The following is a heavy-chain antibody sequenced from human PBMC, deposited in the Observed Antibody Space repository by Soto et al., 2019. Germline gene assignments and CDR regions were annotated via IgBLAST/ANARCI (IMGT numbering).Heavy chain of an antibody. D-gene: IGHD3-22*01. Sequence: QVQLVQSGAEVKKPGSSVKDSCKASGDTFSSYAINWVLEAPGQGLRWMGGIIPSFGTANHAQRFQGRVTITADESTSTAYMELSSLRSEDTAVYYCARDRGPSSGYYPYWFDPWGQGTLVTVSS. CDR1: GDTFSSYA. J-gene: IGHJ5*02. CDR2: IIPSFGTA. CDR3: ARDRGPSSGYYPYWFDP. V-gene: IGHV1-69*12.